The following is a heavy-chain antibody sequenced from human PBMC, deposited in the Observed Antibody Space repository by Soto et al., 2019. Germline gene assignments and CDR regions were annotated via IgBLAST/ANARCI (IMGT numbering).Heavy chain of an antibody. CDR2: ISGSGGST. Sequence: EVQLLESGGGLVQPGGSLRLSCAASGFTFSSYAMSWVRQAPGKGLEWVSAISGSGGSTYYADSVKGRFTISRDNYKNTLYLQMNSLRAEDTAVYYCAKEGGYYGSGSYYGGYFDYWGQGTLVTVSS. CDR1: GFTFSSYA. V-gene: IGHV3-23*01. D-gene: IGHD3-10*01. J-gene: IGHJ4*02. CDR3: AKEGGYYGSGSYYGGYFDY.